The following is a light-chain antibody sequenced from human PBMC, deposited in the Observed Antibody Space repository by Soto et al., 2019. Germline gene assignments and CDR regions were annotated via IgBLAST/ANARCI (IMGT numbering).Light chain of an antibody. CDR3: QSYDNSLSGYV. Sequence: QSALTQPPSVSGAPGQRGTISCTGSSSNIGAGYDVHWYQQLPGVAPKLLIYDNTNRPSGVPDRFSGSKSGTSASLAITGLQSEDEADYYCQSYDNSLSGYVFGTGTKVTVL. J-gene: IGLJ1*01. CDR1: SSNIGAGYD. CDR2: DNT. V-gene: IGLV1-40*01.